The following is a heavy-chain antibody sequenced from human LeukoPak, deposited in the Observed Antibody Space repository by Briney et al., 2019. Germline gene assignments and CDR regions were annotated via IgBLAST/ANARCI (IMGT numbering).Heavy chain of an antibody. CDR2: IWYDGSNK. CDR1: GFTFSSYG. J-gene: IGHJ4*02. Sequence: GGSLRLSCAASGFTFSSYGMHWVRQAPGKGLEWVAVIWYDGSNKYYADSVKGRFTISSDNSKNTLYLQMNSLRAEDTAVYYCAREGSGYYTYYFDYWGQGTLVTVSS. V-gene: IGHV3-33*01. D-gene: IGHD3-22*01. CDR3: AREGSGYYTYYFDY.